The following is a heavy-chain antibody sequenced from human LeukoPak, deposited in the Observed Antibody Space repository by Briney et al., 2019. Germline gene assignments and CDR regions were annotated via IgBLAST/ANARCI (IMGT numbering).Heavy chain of an antibody. D-gene: IGHD6-13*01. J-gene: IGHJ6*03. CDR3: ARAGSSWYFYYYYYMDV. CDR1: GYTFTGYY. CDR2: INPNSGGT. V-gene: IGHV1-2*02. Sequence: ASVKVSCKASGYTFTGYYMHWVRQAPGQGLEWMGWINPNSGGTNYAQKFQGRVTMTRDTSISTAYMELSRLRSDDTAVYYCARAGSSWYFYYYYYMDVWGKGTTVTISS.